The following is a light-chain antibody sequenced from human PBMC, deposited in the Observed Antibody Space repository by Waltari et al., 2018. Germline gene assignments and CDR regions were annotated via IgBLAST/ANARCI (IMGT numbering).Light chain of an antibody. V-gene: IGKV2-30*02. CDR2: KVS. CDR1: QRPVHRDGNTY. J-gene: IGKJ1*01. CDR3: MQGTHWPPWT. Sequence: DVVMTQSPLSLPVTLGKPASISRRSTQRPVHRDGNTYLSWFLQRPGQSPRRLIYKVSNRDSGVPDIFSGSGSGTDFTLKISRVEAEDVGVYYCMQGTHWPPWTFGQGTKVEIQ.